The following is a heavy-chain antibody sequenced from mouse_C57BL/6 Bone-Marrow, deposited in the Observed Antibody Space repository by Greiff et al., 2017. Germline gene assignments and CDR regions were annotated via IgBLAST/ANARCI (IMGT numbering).Heavy chain of an antibody. CDR2: IHPNSGST. D-gene: IGHD2-4*01. CDR1: GYTFTSYW. V-gene: IGHV1-64*01. CDR3: ARHDYDGAWFAY. J-gene: IGHJ3*01. Sequence: QVQLQQPGAELVKPGASVKLSCKASGYTFTSYWMHWAKQRPGQGLEWIGMIHPNSGSTNYNEKFKSKATLTVDKSSSTAYMQLSSLTSEDSAVYYCARHDYDGAWFAYWGQGTLVTVSA.